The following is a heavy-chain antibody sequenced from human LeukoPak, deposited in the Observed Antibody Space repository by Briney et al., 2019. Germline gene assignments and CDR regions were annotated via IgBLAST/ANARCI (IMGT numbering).Heavy chain of an antibody. V-gene: IGHV3-7*03. CDR1: GFTFSSYW. J-gene: IGHJ4*02. Sequence: GGSLRLSCAVSGFTFSSYWMSWFRQAPGKGLEWVANINQDGSQKSSVDSVKGRFTISRDNAKNSLSLQMNSLRVEDTAVYYCARDWFDGDYDRFDYWGQGTLVTVSS. D-gene: IGHD4-17*01. CDR3: ARDWFDGDYDRFDY. CDR2: INQDGSQK.